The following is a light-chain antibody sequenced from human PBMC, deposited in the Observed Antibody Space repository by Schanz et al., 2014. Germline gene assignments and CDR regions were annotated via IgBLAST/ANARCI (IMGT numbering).Light chain of an antibody. CDR3: MSWDENLNGRV. J-gene: IGLJ3*02. Sequence: QSVLTQTPSASAPPGQRVTISCSGSSSNIAINNVNWYQQLPGTAPKLLIFTNDERPAGVSDRFSASKSGTSASLTISGLQSEDEADYYCMSWDENLNGRVFGGGTKLTVL. CDR2: TND. CDR1: SSNIAINN. V-gene: IGLV1-44*01.